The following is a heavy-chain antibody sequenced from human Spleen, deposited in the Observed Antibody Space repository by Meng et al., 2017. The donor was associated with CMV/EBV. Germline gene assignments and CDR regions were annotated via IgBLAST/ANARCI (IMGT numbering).Heavy chain of an antibody. J-gene: IGHJ4*02. V-gene: IGHV3-21*01. CDR2: IGGSTPYT. CDR1: GFTFNTYD. D-gene: IGHD2-2*01. CDR3: ATDIAVVPAADIDY. Sequence: GESLKISCAASGFTFNTYDMHWVRQAPGKGLEWVSSIGGSTPYTYYADSLKGRFTISRDNARNSLYLHMNSLRAEDTAVYYCATDIAVVPAADIDYWGQGTLVTVSS.